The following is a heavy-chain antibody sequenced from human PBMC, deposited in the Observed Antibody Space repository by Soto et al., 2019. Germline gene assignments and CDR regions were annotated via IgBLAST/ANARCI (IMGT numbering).Heavy chain of an antibody. V-gene: IGHV3-11*01. J-gene: IGHJ4*02. CDR2: ISSSGSTI. D-gene: IGHD4-4*01. CDR1: GFTFSDYY. Sequence: GGSLRLSCAASGFTFSDYYMSWIRQAPGRGLEWVSYISSSGSTIYYADSVKGRFTISRDNAKNSLYLQMNSLRAEDTAVYYCARDQIPYTVTFDYWGQGTLVTVSS. CDR3: ARDQIPYTVTFDY.